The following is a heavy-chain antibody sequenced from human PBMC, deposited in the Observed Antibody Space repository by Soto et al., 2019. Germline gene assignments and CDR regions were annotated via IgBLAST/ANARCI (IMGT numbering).Heavy chain of an antibody. CDR2: INHSGST. CDR3: ARDKITALMDY. Sequence: QVQLQQWVAGLLKPSETLSLTCAVYGGSFSGYYWTWIRQPPGTGLEWIGEINHSGSTNYIPSLKGRVTRSVDTSQNQFSLKLTSVTAPDTAVYYCARDKITALMDYGGQGTLVSVPS. CDR1: GGSFSGYY. D-gene: IGHD3-10*01. V-gene: IGHV4-34*01. J-gene: IGHJ4*02.